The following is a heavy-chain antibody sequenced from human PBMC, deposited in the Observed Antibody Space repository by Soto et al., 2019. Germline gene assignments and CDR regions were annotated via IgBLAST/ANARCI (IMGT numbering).Heavy chain of an antibody. J-gene: IGHJ2*01. CDR1: GDSVSKNSAT. Sequence: QEQLQQSGPGLVKPSQTLSLTCAISGDSVSKNSATWNWIRQSPARGLEWLGRTYYRSKWYNDYAVSLKSRITINPHTSKNQFSLQLNSVPHEDTAVYYCARGSLRGGNWYFDLWGHGTLVTVSS. CDR3: ARGSLRGGNWYFDL. D-gene: IGHD3-16*01. CDR2: TYYRSKWYN. V-gene: IGHV6-1*01.